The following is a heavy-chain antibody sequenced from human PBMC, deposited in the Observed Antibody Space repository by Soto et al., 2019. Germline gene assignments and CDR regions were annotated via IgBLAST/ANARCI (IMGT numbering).Heavy chain of an antibody. V-gene: IGHV4-34*01. CDR1: GGSFSGYY. J-gene: IGHJ4*02. Sequence: SETLSLTCAVYGGSFSGYYWSWIRQPPGKGLEWIGEINHSGSTNYNPSLKSRVTISVDTSKNQFSLKLSSVTAADTAVYYCARGDLRDDDYWGQGTLVTVSS. CDR3: ARGDLRDDDY. CDR2: INHSGST. D-gene: IGHD4-17*01.